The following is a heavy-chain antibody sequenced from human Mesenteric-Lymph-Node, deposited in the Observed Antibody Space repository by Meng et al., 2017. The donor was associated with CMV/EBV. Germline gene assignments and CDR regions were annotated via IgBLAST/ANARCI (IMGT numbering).Heavy chain of an antibody. CDR3: ASIGYGLDV. CDR2: INHSGST. D-gene: IGHD2-15*01. J-gene: IGHJ6*02. V-gene: IGHV4-34*01. Sequence: GSLRLSCAASGFTFNDYSMTWIRQAPGKGLEWIGEINHSGSTNYNPSLKSRVTISVDTSKNQFSLKLSSVTAADTAVYYCASIGYGLDVWGQGTTVTVSS. CDR1: GFTFNDYS.